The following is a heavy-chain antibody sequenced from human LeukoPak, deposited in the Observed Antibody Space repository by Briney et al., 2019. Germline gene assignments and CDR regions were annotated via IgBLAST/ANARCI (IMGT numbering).Heavy chain of an antibody. V-gene: IGHV4-30-4*01. J-gene: IGHJ4*02. CDR2: IYYSGST. CDR3: ARSYSWDYILDY. Sequence: PSETLSLTCTVSGGSMNNRDYYWSWIRQPPGKGLEWLGYIYYSGSTYYNPSLKSRITISEDTPKNQFSLKLSSVTGADTAVYYCARSYSWDYILDYWGQGTLVTVSS. D-gene: IGHD1-7*01. CDR1: GGSMNNRDYY.